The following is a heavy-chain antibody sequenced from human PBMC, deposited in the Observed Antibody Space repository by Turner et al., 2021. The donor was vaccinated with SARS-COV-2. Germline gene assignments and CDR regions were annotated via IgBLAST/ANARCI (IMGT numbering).Heavy chain of an antibody. V-gene: IGHV3-53*01. J-gene: IGHJ5*02. CDR1: GFTVSSNY. CDR2: IYCGGST. D-gene: IGHD4-17*01. Sequence: EVQLVESGGGLIQPGGALRLSCAASGFTVSSNYVSWVRQAPGKGLEWITGIYCGGSTYYGGSVKGRVTISRDKSKNTLYLKMNSLRAEDTAVYYCERQRTTVTTWFDPWGQGTLVTVSS. CDR3: ERQRTTVTTWFDP.